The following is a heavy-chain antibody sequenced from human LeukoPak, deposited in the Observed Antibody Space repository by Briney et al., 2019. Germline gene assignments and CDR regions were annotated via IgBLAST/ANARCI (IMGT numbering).Heavy chain of an antibody. D-gene: IGHD5-12*01. Sequence: GGSLRLSCAASGFTFSSHSMNWVRQAPGKGLEWVSSISSSSSYIYYADSVKGRLTISRDNAKNSLYLQMNSLRAEDTAVYYCARAPGGGYDFFDYWGQGTLVTVSS. CDR2: ISSSSSYI. CDR3: ARAPGGGYDFFDY. CDR1: GFTFSSHS. J-gene: IGHJ4*02. V-gene: IGHV3-21*01.